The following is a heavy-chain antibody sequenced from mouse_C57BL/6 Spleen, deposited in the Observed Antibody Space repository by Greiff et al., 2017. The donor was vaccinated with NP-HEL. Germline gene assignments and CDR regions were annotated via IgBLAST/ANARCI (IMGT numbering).Heavy chain of an antibody. CDR1: GYTFTDYY. D-gene: IGHD2-5*01. CDR3: ARVRIDSNYEYYAMDY. J-gene: IGHJ4*01. V-gene: IGHV1-26*01. Sequence: VQLKESGPELVKPGASVKISCKASGYTFTDYYMNWVKQSPGKSLEWIGDINPNNGGTSYNQKFKGKATLTVDKSSSTAYMELRSLTSEDSAVYYCARVRIDSNYEYYAMDYWGQGTSVTVSS. CDR2: INPNNGGT.